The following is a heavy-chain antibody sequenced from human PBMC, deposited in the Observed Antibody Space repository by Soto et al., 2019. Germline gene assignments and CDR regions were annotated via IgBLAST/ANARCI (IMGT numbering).Heavy chain of an antibody. V-gene: IGHV1-69*01. D-gene: IGHD2-15*01. Sequence: QVQLVQSGAEVKKPGSSVKVSCKASGGTFSRYALSWLRQAPGQGLEWMGGIIPIFGTANYAQKFQDRVTLTADESTSTADMELSSLRSEDTDVYYCARGPDLPDCEIYCSGTSCYPGYFDYWGQGTLVTVSS. CDR1: GGTFSRYA. CDR2: IIPIFGTA. J-gene: IGHJ4*02. CDR3: ARGPDLPDCEIYCSGTSCYPGYFDY.